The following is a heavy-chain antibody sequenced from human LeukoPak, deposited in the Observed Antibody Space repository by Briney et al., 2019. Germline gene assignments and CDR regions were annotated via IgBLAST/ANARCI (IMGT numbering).Heavy chain of an antibody. CDR2: VYTSGSS. D-gene: IGHD2-15*01. V-gene: IGHV4-4*07. J-gene: IGHJ6*02. CDR1: GGSIRSYY. Sequence: PSETLSLTCTVSGGSIRSYYWTWIRQPAGKGLEWIGRVYTSGSSNYNPSLKSRMTMSVDTSKNQFSLKLRSVTAADTAVYYCARGAVVLGYYYDGMDVWGQGTTVTVSS. CDR3: ARGAVVLGYYYDGMDV.